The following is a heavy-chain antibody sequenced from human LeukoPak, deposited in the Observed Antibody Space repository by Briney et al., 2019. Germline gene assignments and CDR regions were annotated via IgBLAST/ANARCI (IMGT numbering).Heavy chain of an antibody. CDR2: ISYIGST. V-gene: IGHV4-59*11. D-gene: IGHD4-17*01. Sequence: SETLSLTCAVSDDSFSSHYWTWIRQPPGKGLEWIGYISYIGSTNYDPSLKSRVTISIDTSKNQFSLKLSSVTAADTAVYYCARDLVTVTKGFDIWGQGTMVSVSS. CDR1: DDSFSSHY. J-gene: IGHJ3*02. CDR3: ARDLVTVTKGFDI.